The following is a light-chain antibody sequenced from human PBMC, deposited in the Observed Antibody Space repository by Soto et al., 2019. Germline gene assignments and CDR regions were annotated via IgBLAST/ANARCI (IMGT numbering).Light chain of an antibody. V-gene: IGKV1-39*01. J-gene: IGKJ1*01. CDR3: KQSYSPPRT. CDR1: QSISSY. Sequence: DIQMTQSPSSLSASVGDRVTITCRASQSISSYLNWYQQKPGKAPKLLIYAASSLQSGVPSRFSGSGSGTDFTLTISSLHPEYFATYNCKQSYSPPRTFGQGTKVEIK. CDR2: AAS.